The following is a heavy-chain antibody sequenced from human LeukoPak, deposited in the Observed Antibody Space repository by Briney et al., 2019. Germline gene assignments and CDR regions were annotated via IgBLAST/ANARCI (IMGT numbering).Heavy chain of an antibody. CDR3: ARGDPYGAVAGNFDY. CDR2: ISAYNGNT. Sequence: ASVKVSCKASGYTFTSYGISWVRQAPGRGLEWMGWISAYNGNTDYAQKLQGRVTMTTDTSTSTAYMELRSLRSDDTAVYYCARGDPYGAVAGNFDYWGQGTLVTVSS. V-gene: IGHV1-18*01. J-gene: IGHJ4*02. D-gene: IGHD6-19*01. CDR1: GYTFTSYG.